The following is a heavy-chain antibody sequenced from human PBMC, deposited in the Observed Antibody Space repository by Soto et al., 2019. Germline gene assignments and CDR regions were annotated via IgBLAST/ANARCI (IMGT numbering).Heavy chain of an antibody. D-gene: IGHD3-16*01. CDR3: TTLGNYYYYYQVDV. V-gene: IGHV3-15*01. Sequence: VRLVESGGGLVNPGGSLRLSCEASGFSFNKAWMNWVRQAPGKGLEWVGRIRSKAVGGTVDYATPVKGRFTISRDDSKNTAYLQMSSLKTEDAGVYYCTTLGNYYYYYQVDVWGQGTTVTVSS. CDR1: GFSFNKAW. CDR2: IRSKAVGGTV. J-gene: IGHJ6*02.